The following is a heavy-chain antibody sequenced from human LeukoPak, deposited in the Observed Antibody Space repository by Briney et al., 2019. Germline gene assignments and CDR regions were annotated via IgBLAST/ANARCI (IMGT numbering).Heavy chain of an antibody. J-gene: IGHJ3*02. CDR3: ARDGGYDILTGDPRGAFDI. V-gene: IGHV3-20*04. CDR2: INWNGGST. CDR1: GFSFDDYG. Sequence: GGSLRLSCPASGFSFDDYGMSWVRQAPRKGLEWVSGINWNGGSTGYADSMKSRFTISRDNAKNSLYLQMNSLRAEDTALYYCARDGGYDILTGDPRGAFDIWGQGTMVTVSS. D-gene: IGHD3-9*01.